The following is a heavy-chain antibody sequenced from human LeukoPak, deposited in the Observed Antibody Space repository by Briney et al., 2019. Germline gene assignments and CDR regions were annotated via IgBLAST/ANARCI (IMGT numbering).Heavy chain of an antibody. CDR2: ISYDGSNK. Sequence: GGSLRLSCAATGFTFSSYAMHWVRQAPGKGLEWVAVISYDGSNKYYADSVKGRFTISRDNSKNTLYLQMNSLRAEDTAVYYCAKDSDYGEYPTYDYWGQGTLVTVSS. J-gene: IGHJ4*02. D-gene: IGHD4-17*01. V-gene: IGHV3-30-3*01. CDR1: GFTFSSYA. CDR3: AKDSDYGEYPTYDY.